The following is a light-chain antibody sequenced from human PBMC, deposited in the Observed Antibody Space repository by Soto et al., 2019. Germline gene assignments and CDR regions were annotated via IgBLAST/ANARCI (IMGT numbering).Light chain of an antibody. CDR2: LGS. J-gene: IGKJ1*01. V-gene: IGKV2-28*01. CDR3: MQALQTRT. CDR1: QSLLHSNGYNY. Sequence: DIVLTQSPLALPVTPGEPASISCRSSQSLLHSNGYNYLDWYLQKPGQSPQLLIFLGSNRASGVPDRFSGSASGTDFTLKISRVEAEDVGVYYCMQALQTRTFGQGTK.